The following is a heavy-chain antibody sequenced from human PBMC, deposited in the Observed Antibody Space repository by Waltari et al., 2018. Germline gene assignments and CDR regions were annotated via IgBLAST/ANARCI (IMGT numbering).Heavy chain of an antibody. V-gene: IGHV3-48*02. CDR3: ARDRQEYCSSASCYVIYYYYYMDV. J-gene: IGHJ6*03. CDR1: GSTLSSDS. Sequence: EVQLVESGGGSVQNGGSLRLSCVASGSTLSSDSMNWILQTPENGTKRLSYISSSSSTIYYGDSVRGRFNISRENAKNSLYLQMNSLRDEDTAVYYCARDRQEYCSSASCYVIYYYYYMDVWGKGTTVTVSS. D-gene: IGHD2-2*01. CDR2: ISSSSSTI.